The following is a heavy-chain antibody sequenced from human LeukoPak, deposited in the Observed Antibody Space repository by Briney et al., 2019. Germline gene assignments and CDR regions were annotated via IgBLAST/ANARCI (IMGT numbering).Heavy chain of an antibody. CDR1: GGSFSGYY. J-gene: IGHJ4*02. CDR3: ARGSTVLEIVVVGYYFDY. V-gene: IGHV4-34*01. CDR2: INHSGST. Sequence: SETLSLTCAVYGGSFSGYYWSWIRQPPGKGLEWIGEINHSGSTNYNPSPKSRVTISVDTSKNQFSLKLSSVTAADTAVYYCARGSTVLEIVVVGYYFDYWGQGTLVTVSS. D-gene: IGHD3-22*01.